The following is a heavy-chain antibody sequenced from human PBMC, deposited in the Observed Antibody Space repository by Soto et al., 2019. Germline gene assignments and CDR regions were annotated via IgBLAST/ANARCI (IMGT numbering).Heavy chain of an antibody. D-gene: IGHD2-2*01. J-gene: IGHJ4*02. Sequence: SETLSLTCAVYGGSFIGYYWSWILQPPGKGLEWIGEINHSGSTNYNPSLKSRVTISVDTSKNQFSLKLSSVTAADTAVYYCARVISKYQRLSWMYWGQGTLVTVSS. V-gene: IGHV4-34*01. CDR3: ARVISKYQRLSWMY. CDR2: INHSGST. CDR1: GGSFIGYY.